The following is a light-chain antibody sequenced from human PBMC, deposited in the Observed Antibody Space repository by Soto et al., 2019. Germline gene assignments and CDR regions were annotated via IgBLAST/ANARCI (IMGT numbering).Light chain of an antibody. CDR2: AVS. J-gene: IGLJ1*01. Sequence: QSVLTQPASVSGSPGQSITISCTGTSSDVGAYIFVSWYQQHPGKAPKLMIYAVSSRPSGVSYRFSGSKSGTTASLTISGLQAEDEADYYCSSFTTTSSSVFGTGTKLTVL. CDR3: SSFTTTSSSV. V-gene: IGLV2-14*01. CDR1: SSDVGAYIF.